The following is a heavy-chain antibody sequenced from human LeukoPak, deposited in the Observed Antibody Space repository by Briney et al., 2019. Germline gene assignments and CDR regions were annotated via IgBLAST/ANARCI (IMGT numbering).Heavy chain of an antibody. CDR2: IIPILGIA. CDR1: GYTFTSYA. D-gene: IGHD6-13*01. V-gene: IGHV1-69*04. Sequence: SVKVSCKASGYTFTSYAISWVRQAPGQGLEWMGRIIPILGIANYAQKFQGRVTITADKSTSTAYMELSSLRSEDTAVYYCAADDQQLIVWGQGTPVTVSS. J-gene: IGHJ4*02. CDR3: AADDQQLIV.